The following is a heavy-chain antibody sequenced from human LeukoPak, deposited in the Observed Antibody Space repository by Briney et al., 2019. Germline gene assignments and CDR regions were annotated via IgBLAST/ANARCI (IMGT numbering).Heavy chain of an antibody. D-gene: IGHD1-26*01. V-gene: IGHV3-30*02. CDR2: IRFDGTTK. CDR1: GFTFSRYG. CDR3: ARDRASSGNYPDNWFDP. Sequence: GGSLRLSCAASGFTFSRYGMHWVRQAPGKALEWVAFIRFDGTTKYYADSVKGRFTISRDNLKNTLYLQMDSLRPEDTAVYYCARDRASSGNYPDNWFDPWGQGTLVTVSS. J-gene: IGHJ5*02.